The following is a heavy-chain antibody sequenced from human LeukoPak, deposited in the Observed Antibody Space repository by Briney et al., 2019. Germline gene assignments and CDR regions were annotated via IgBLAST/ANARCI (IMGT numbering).Heavy chain of an antibody. J-gene: IGHJ4*02. D-gene: IGHD4/OR15-4a*01. CDR2: IYSSGST. CDR1: GGSISSGGYY. CDR3: AKEGTYTYGASDFDY. V-gene: IGHV4-39*06. Sequence: SETLSLTCTVSGGSISSGGYYWSWIRQPPGKGLEWIGSIYSSGSTYYNPSLKSRVTISVDTSKNQFTLKLSSVTAADTAVYYCAKEGTYTYGASDFDYWGQGTLVTVSS.